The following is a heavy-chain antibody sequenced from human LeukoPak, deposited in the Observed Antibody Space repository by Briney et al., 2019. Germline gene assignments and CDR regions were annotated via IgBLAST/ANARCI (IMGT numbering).Heavy chain of an antibody. Sequence: NPSETLSLTCTVSGGSISSYYWSWIRQPAGKGLEWIGRIYTSGSTNYNPSLKSRVTISVDTSKNQFSLKLSSVTAADTAVYYCARDVEAAAGTSWFDPWGQGTLVTVSA. CDR2: IYTSGST. CDR3: ARDVEAAAGTSWFDP. D-gene: IGHD6-13*01. V-gene: IGHV4-4*07. J-gene: IGHJ5*02. CDR1: GGSISSYY.